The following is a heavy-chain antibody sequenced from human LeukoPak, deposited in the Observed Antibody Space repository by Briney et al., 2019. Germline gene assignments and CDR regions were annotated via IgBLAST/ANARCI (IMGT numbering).Heavy chain of an antibody. CDR2: IIPIFGTA. CDR3: GREWRGELLDY. Sequence: ASVKVSCKASGGTFSSYAISWVRQAPGQGLEWMGGIIPIFGTANYAQKFQGRVTITADESTSTAYMELSSLRSEDTAVYYCGREWRGELLDYWGQGTLVTVSS. CDR1: GGTFSSYA. J-gene: IGHJ4*02. D-gene: IGHD1-26*01. V-gene: IGHV1-69*13.